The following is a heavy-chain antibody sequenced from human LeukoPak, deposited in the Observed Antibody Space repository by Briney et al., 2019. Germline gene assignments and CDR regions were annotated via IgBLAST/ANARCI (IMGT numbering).Heavy chain of an antibody. Sequence: GGSLRLSCAASGFTFDDYAMHWVRQAPGKGLEWVSGISWNSGSIGYADSVKGRFTISRDNAKNSLYLQMNSLRAEDMALYYCAKDIYSYGPGQRTGASDIWGQGTMVTVSS. D-gene: IGHD5-18*01. CDR2: ISWNSGSI. CDR3: AKDIYSYGPGQRTGASDI. V-gene: IGHV3-9*03. CDR1: GFTFDDYA. J-gene: IGHJ3*02.